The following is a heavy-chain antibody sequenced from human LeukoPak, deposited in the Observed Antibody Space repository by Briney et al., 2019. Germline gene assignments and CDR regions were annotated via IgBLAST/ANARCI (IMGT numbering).Heavy chain of an antibody. D-gene: IGHD6-25*01. CDR3: VRDLIESSGFFGY. V-gene: IGHV3-21*01. J-gene: IGHJ4*02. CDR2: ISSSSRYI. Sequence: PGGTPRLSSAASGVTFSSNSMSWGRHAPQEGLEWGSSISSSSRYIYYAAPPKSRVTPSRDTAPKSLYLQISTLRAEDTRVYFCVRDLIESSGFFGYRGEGNLVT. CDR1: GVTFSSNS.